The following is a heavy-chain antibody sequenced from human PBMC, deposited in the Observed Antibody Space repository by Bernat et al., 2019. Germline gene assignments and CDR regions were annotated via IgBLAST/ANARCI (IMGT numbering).Heavy chain of an antibody. J-gene: IGHJ4*02. Sequence: EVRLVESGGGLVQPGGSLRLSCAASGFTFSNYEMNWVRQAPGKGLEWVSYISISSSTIYYADSVKGRFTISRDNAKNSLFLQMNSLRAEDTAVYYCARDRNEKWLVPEALDYWGQGTLVTVSS. CDR1: GFTFSNYE. CDR3: ARDRNEKWLVPEALDY. D-gene: IGHD6-19*01. CDR2: ISISSSTI. V-gene: IGHV3-48*03.